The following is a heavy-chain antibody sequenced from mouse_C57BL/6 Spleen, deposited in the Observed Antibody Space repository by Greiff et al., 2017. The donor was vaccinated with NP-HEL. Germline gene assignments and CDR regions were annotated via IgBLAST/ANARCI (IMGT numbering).Heavy chain of an antibody. CDR2: IWGDGSP. J-gene: IGHJ4*01. CDR1: GFSLTRYG. D-gene: IGHD2-2*01. Sequence: VKLQESGPGLVAPSQSLSITCTVSGFSLTRYGVSWVRQPPGKGLECLGVIWGDGSPHYHSALISRLSISKDTSKRQVFLRLNSLQTNDTATYYCAKWDGYDYYYAMGYWGQGTSVTVS. CDR3: AKWDGYDYYYAMGY. V-gene: IGHV2-3*01.